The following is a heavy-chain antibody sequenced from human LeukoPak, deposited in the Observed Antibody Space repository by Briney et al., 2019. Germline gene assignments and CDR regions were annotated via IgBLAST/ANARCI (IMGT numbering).Heavy chain of an antibody. V-gene: IGHV3-23*01. D-gene: IGHD5-18*01. CDR3: AGEPRIQIYGVFDV. Sequence: GGSLRLSCAASGFTFSNYAMSWVRQAPGKGLEWVSAISGSGDRTDYADSVKGRFTISRDNSKNTLYLQKDGLRAEDTAVYHCAGEPRIQIYGVFDVWGQGTLVTVSS. CDR1: GFTFSNYA. J-gene: IGHJ4*02. CDR2: ISGSGDRT.